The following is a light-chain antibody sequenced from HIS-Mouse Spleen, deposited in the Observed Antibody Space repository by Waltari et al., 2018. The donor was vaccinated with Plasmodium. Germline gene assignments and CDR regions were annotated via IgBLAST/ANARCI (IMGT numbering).Light chain of an antibody. J-gene: IGLJ1*01. Sequence: QSALTQPASVSGSPGPSITIPCPGTSSAVGSYNLVSWYQQHPGKAPKLMIYEGSKRPSGVSNRFSGSKSGNTASLTISGLQAEDEADYYCCSYAGSSTYVFGTGTKVTVL. CDR1: SSAVGSYNL. V-gene: IGLV2-23*01. CDR2: EGS. CDR3: CSYAGSSTYV.